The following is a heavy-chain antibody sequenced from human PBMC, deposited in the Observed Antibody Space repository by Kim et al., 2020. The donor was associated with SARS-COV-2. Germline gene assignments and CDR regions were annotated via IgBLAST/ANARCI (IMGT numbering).Heavy chain of an antibody. V-gene: IGHV3-21*01. CDR2: ISSSSSYI. D-gene: IGHD3-9*01. Sequence: GGSLRLSCAASGFTFSSYSMNWVRQAPGKGLEWVSSISSSSSYIYYADSVKGRFTISRDTAKNSLYLQRNSLRAEATAVYYCARLGPDFDWLLGERAFD. CDR1: GFTFSSYS. CDR3: ARLGPDFDWLLGERAFD. J-gene: IGHJ4*01.